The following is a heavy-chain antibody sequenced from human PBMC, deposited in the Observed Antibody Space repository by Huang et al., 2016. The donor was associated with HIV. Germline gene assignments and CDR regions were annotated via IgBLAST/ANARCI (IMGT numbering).Heavy chain of an antibody. CDR3: ALKGDSSGWEYFRH. V-gene: IGHV3-30*03. CDR2: ISYEGSNK. D-gene: IGHD6-19*01. J-gene: IGHJ1*01. CDR1: GFSFSNYG. Sequence: QVQLVESGGGVVQPGRSLRLSCAASGFSFSNYGMHWVRQAPGKGLEWVGVISYEGSNKYYTDSVKGRFSISRDNSKNTLYLQMNSLRAEDTAVYYCALKGDSSGWEYFRHWGQGTLVTVSS.